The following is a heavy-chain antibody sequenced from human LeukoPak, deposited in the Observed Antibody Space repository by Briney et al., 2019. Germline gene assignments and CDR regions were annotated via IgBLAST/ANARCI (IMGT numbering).Heavy chain of an antibody. CDR3: AKDRNSGNYYQTGDFHY. CDR1: GFTFSSYG. V-gene: IGHV3-23*01. Sequence: GGSLRLSRAASGFTFSSYGMSWVRQAPGKGLEWVSGISNSGGTTYYADSVKGRFTISRDNSKNTLYLQMNSLRAEDTALYYCAKDRNSGNYYQTGDFHYWGQGILVTVSS. J-gene: IGHJ4*02. D-gene: IGHD1-26*01. CDR2: ISNSGGTT.